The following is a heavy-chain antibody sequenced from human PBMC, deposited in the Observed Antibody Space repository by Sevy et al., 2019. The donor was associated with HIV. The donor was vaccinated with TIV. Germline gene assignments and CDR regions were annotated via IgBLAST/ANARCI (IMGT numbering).Heavy chain of an antibody. V-gene: IGHV3-21*01. J-gene: IGHJ4*02. CDR3: VSDYCSSTSRWNY. D-gene: IGHD2-2*01. CDR2: ISSSSSYI. CDR1: GFTFSSYS. Sequence: GGSLRLSCAASGFTFSSYSMNWVRQAPGKGLEWVSSISSSSSYIYYADSVKGRFTISRDNAKNSLYLQMNSLRAEDTAVYYCVSDYCSSTSRWNYWGQGTLVTVSS.